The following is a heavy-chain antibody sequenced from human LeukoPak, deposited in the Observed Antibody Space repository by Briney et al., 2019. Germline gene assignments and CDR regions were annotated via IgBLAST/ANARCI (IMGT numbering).Heavy chain of an antibody. D-gene: IGHD3-22*01. CDR3: AHRPSIVVDGTFDI. V-gene: IGHV2-5*02. CDR2: IYWDDDK. J-gene: IGHJ3*02. Sequence: SGPTLVNPSQTLTLTCTFSGISLSTSEVGVGWVRQPSGKALEWLALIYWDDDKRYSPSLRSRVTITKDTSKNQVVLSMTNVDPVDTGTYYCAHRPSIVVDGTFDIWGRGTMVRVSS. CDR1: GISLSTSEVG.